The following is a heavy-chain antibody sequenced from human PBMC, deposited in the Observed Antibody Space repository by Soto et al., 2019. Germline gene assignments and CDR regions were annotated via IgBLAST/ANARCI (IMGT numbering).Heavy chain of an antibody. CDR3: ARDPSEGRVGNWFES. J-gene: IGHJ5*01. Sequence: EVQLVESGGGLVKPGGSLRLSCAASGFTFSRYGMNWLRQAPGKGLEWVASISSSTSYVYYADSVKGRFSTSRDNAKNMLYLEMYVLRSEDTAIYYCARDPSEGRVGNWFESWGQGTLVTVSS. CDR2: ISSSTSYV. CDR1: GFTFSRYG. V-gene: IGHV3-21*06.